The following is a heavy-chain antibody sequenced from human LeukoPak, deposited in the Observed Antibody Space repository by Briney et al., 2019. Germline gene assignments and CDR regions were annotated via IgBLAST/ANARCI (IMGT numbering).Heavy chain of an antibody. CDR3: ARTFCSGGNCFHYDY. V-gene: IGHV4-4*07. Sequence: SETLSLTCTVSGASINSYYFTWIRQPAGKGLEWIGRVFSDGATDYNPSLQSRVTMSLDTSKNQVSLKLSSVAAADTAVYYCARTFCSGGNCFHYDYWGQGTLVTVSS. CDR1: GASINSYY. D-gene: IGHD2-15*01. CDR2: VFSDGAT. J-gene: IGHJ4*02.